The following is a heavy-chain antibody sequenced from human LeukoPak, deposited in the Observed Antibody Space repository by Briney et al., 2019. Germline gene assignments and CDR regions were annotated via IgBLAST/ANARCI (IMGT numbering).Heavy chain of an antibody. J-gene: IGHJ4*02. CDR3: ARHTISDY. CDR2: IDPSDSYT. V-gene: IGHV5-10-1*01. D-gene: IGHD3-10*01. Sequence: GESLKIPCKGSGYSFSSYWINWVRQMPGKGLEWMGRIDPSDSYTNYNPSFQGHVTISADKSISTAYLQWSSLMASDTAMYYCARHTISDYWGQGTQATVSS. CDR1: GYSFSSYW.